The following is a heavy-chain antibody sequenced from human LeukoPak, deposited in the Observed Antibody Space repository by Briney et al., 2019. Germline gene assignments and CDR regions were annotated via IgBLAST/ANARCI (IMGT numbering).Heavy chain of an antibody. D-gene: IGHD2-2*01. CDR1: GGSFSGYY. CDR3: ARDYCSSTSCPFDY. V-gene: IGHV4-34*01. Sequence: SETLSLTCAVYGGSFSGYYRSWIRQPPGKGLEWIGEINHSGSTNYNPSLKSRVTISVDTSKNQFSLKLSSVTAADTAVYYCARDYCSSTSCPFDYWGQGTLVTVSS. J-gene: IGHJ4*02. CDR2: INHSGST.